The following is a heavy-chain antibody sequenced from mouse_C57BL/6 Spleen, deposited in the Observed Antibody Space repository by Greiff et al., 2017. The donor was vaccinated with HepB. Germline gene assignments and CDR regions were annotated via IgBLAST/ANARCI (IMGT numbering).Heavy chain of an antibody. CDR3: ARWGPSPRYYYAMDY. J-gene: IGHJ4*01. Sequence: VMLVESGAELVRPGASVKLSCKASGYTFTDYYINWVKQRPGQGLEWIARIYPGSGNTYYNEKFKGKATLTAEKSSSTAYMQLSSLTSEDSAVYFCARWGPSPRYYYAMDYWGQGTSVTVSS. CDR1: GYTFTDYY. V-gene: IGHV1-76*01. CDR2: IYPGSGNT.